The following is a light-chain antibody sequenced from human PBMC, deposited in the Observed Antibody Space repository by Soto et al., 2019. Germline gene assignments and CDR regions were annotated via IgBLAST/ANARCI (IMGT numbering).Light chain of an antibody. CDR1: QSVSRY. Sequence: EIVLTQSPATLSLSPGERATLSCRASQSVSRYLAWYQQKPGQAPRLRIYDASNRATGNPARFSGSGSGTYFTLTITSLEPGDLAVYYCQQRSSWPSTFGGGTKVEI. J-gene: IGKJ4*01. V-gene: IGKV3-11*01. CDR3: QQRSSWPST. CDR2: DAS.